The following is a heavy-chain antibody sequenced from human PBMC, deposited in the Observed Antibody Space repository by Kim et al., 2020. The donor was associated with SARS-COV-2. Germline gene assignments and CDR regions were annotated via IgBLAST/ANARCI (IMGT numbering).Heavy chain of an antibody. CDR1: GFTFSSYG. J-gene: IGHJ3*02. V-gene: IGHV3-30*18. Sequence: GGSLRLSCAASGFTFSSYGMHWVRQAPGKGLEWVAVISYDGSNKYYADSVKGRFTISRDNSKNTLYLQMNSLRAEDTAVYYCAKDSIWRNSSGVKAFDIWGQGTMVTVSS. CDR2: ISYDGSNK. CDR3: AKDSIWRNSSGVKAFDI. D-gene: IGHD6-19*01.